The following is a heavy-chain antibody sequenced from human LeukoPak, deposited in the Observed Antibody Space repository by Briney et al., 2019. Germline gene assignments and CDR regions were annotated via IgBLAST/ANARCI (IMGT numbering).Heavy chain of an antibody. CDR3: ARYCSSTSCSFFDY. CDR1: GGSISSGGYS. V-gene: IGHV4-30-2*01. J-gene: IGHJ4*02. Sequence: SETLSLTCAVSGGSISSGGYSWHWIRQPPGKGLEWIGYIYYSGSTYYNPSLKSRVTISVDRSKNQFSLKLSSVTAADTAVYYCARYCSSTSCSFFDYWGQGTLVTVSS. CDR2: IYYSGST. D-gene: IGHD2-2*01.